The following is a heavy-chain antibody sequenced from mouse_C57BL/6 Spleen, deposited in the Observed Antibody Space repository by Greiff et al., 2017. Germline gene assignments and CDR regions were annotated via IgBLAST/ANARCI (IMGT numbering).Heavy chain of an antibody. CDR3: ARNSGITTVVAHFDV. D-gene: IGHD1-1*01. CDR1: GFSLTSYA. V-gene: IGHV2-9-1*01. Sequence: VQGVESGPGLVAPSQSLSITCTVSGFSLTSYAISWVRQPPGKGLEWLGVIWTGGGTNYNSALKSRLSISKDNSKSQVFLKMNSLQTDDTARYYCARNSGITTVVAHFDVWGTGTTVTVSS. J-gene: IGHJ1*03. CDR2: IWTGGGT.